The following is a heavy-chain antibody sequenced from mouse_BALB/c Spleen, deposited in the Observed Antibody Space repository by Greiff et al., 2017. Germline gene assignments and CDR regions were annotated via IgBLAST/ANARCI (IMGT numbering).Heavy chain of an antibody. J-gene: IGHJ4*01. Sequence: QVQLQQPGAELVKPGASVKMSCKASGYTFTSYWMHWVKQRPGQGLEWIGVIDPSDSYTSYNQKFKGKATLTVDTSSSTAYMQLSSLTSEDSAVYYCTRQLGLRGNYAMDYWGQGTSVTFSS. CDR3: TRQLGLRGNYAMDY. D-gene: IGHD3-1*01. V-gene: IGHV1S127*01. CDR2: IDPSDSYT. CDR1: GYTFTSYW.